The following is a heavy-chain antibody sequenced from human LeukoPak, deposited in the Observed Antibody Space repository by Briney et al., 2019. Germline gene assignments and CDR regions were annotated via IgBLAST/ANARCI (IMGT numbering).Heavy chain of an antibody. V-gene: IGHV1-2*04. Sequence: ASVKVSCKASGYTFTCYYMHWVRQAPGQGLEWMGWINPNSGGTNYAQKFQGWVTMTRDTSISTAYMELSRLRSDDTVVYYCARAGGYSYGDAFDIWGQGTMVTVSS. CDR3: ARAGGYSYGDAFDI. CDR1: GYTFTCYY. D-gene: IGHD5-18*01. CDR2: INPNSGGT. J-gene: IGHJ3*02.